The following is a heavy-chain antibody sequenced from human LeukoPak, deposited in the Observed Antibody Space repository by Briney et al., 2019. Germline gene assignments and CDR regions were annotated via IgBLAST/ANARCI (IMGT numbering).Heavy chain of an antibody. Sequence: GGPLRLSCAASGFIFTSYAMSWVRQAPGKGLEWVAGISGSGGSTYYAASVKGRFTISKDSSDTLFLQMNSLSAEDTAVYFCAKDSAACGYCGGGSCSLCGFDNWGQGTLVTVSS. CDR1: GFIFTSYA. CDR3: AKDSAACGYCGGGSCSLCGFDN. CDR2: ISGSGGST. V-gene: IGHV3-23*01. J-gene: IGHJ4*02. D-gene: IGHD2-15*01.